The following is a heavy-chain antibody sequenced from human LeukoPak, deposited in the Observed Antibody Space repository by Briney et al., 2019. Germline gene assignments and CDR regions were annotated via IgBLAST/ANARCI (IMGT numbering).Heavy chain of an antibody. CDR2: TNNRGNDD. CDR1: GFTFSSYS. V-gene: IGHV3-21*01. D-gene: IGHD3-3*01. J-gene: IGHJ4*02. CDR3: AGDIRVESWASYYFDY. Sequence: GGSLRLSCAASGFTFSSYSMNWVRQAPGKGLEWVSSTNNRGNDDYYADSVKGRFTISRDNAKNSLYLQMNSLRAEDTAVYYCAGDIRVESWASYYFDYWGQGTQVTVSS.